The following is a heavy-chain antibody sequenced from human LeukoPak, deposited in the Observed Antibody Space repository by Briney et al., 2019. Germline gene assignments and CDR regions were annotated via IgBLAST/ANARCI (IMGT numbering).Heavy chain of an antibody. D-gene: IGHD2-2*01. CDR2: ISSSSSYI. CDR1: GFTFSSYS. V-gene: IGHV3-21*01. CDR3: ARDQDSTRIFDY. J-gene: IGHJ4*02. Sequence: GGSLLLSCAASGFTFSSYSMNWVRQAPGKGLEWVSSISSSSSYIYYADSVKGRFTISRDNAKNSLYLQMNSLRAEDTAVYYCARDQDSTRIFDYWGQGTLVTVSS.